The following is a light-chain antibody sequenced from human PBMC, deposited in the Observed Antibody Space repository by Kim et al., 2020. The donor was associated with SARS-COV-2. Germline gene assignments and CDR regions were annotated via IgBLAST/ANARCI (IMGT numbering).Light chain of an antibody. Sequence: GQRATASCPGSSSNSGTNHDPWYRQFPGTAPQLLIYDSHKRTSGIPDRFSGSKSGASATLGITGRQTGDEADYYCATWDGSLTSAVFGGGTKVTVL. CDR1: SSNSGTNH. CDR2: DSH. V-gene: IGLV1-51*01. CDR3: ATWDGSLTSAV. J-gene: IGLJ3*02.